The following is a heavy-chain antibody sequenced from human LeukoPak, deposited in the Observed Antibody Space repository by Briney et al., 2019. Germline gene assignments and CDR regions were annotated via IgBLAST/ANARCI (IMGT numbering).Heavy chain of an antibody. V-gene: IGHV1-2*02. Sequence: ASVKVSCKASGYTFTGYYMHWVRQAPGQGLEWMGWINPNSGGTNYAQKFQGRVTMTRDTSISTAYMELSRLRSDDTAVYYCARELYSRSWFLVYWGQGTLVTVSS. CDR2: INPNSGGT. D-gene: IGHD6-13*01. J-gene: IGHJ4*02. CDR1: GYTFTGYY. CDR3: ARELYSRSWFLVY.